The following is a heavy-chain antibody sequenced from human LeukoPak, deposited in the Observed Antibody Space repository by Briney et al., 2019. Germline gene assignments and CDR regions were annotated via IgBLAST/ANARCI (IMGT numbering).Heavy chain of an antibody. J-gene: IGHJ4*02. Sequence: GASVKVSCKASGFTFNHYGFTWVRQAPGQGLEWMGWISAYDGRTHSAQKFQGRVTVTRDTSTSTVHMELSGLRSEDTAVYYCARDQEGFDYWGQGTLVTVSS. CDR1: GFTFNHYG. CDR3: ARDQEGFDY. V-gene: IGHV1-18*01. CDR2: ISAYDGRT.